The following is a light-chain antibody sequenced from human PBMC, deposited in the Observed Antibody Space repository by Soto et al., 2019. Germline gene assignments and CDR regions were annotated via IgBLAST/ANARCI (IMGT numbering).Light chain of an antibody. CDR2: DAS. CDR3: QHRRNWPLT. V-gene: IGKV3-11*01. J-gene: IGKJ4*01. CDR1: QSVNNQ. Sequence: TATXSXXASQSVNNQLAWYQQKPGQAPRLLIYDASTRATGIPARISGSGSGADFTLTISSLEPEDFAVYYCQHRRNWPLTFGGGTKVDIK.